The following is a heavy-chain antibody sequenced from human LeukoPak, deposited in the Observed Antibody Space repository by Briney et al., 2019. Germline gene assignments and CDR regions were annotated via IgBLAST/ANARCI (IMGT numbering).Heavy chain of an antibody. CDR1: GFTFSSYA. CDR3: AKEGDSYPASGAVDY. Sequence: PGGSLRLSCAASGFTFSSYAMSWVRQAPGKGLEGVSAISGSGGSTYYADSVKGRFTISRDNSKNTLYLQMNSLRAEDTAVYYCAKEGDSYPASGAVDYWGQGTLVTVSS. CDR2: ISGSGGST. D-gene: IGHD5-18*01. V-gene: IGHV3-23*01. J-gene: IGHJ4*02.